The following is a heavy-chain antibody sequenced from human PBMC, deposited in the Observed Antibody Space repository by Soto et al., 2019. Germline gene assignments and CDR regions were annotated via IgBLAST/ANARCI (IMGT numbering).Heavy chain of an antibody. D-gene: IGHD6-6*01. CDR3: ARLPYSSSPAPFRYYGMDV. Sequence: QLQLVESGGGVVQPVRSLRLSCAASGFTCRSYGMHWVRQAPGKRLEWVAVIWYDGGNTQYADSVKGRFTISRYNFKNTLYLQMKSLRAEDSAVDYCARLPYSSSPAPFRYYGMDVWGQGPTGNVPS. CDR1: GFTCRSYG. V-gene: IGHV3-33*01. CDR2: IWYDGGNT. J-gene: IGHJ6*02.